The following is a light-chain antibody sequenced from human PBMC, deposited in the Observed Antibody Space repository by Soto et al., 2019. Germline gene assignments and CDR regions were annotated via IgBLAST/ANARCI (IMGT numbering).Light chain of an antibody. J-gene: IGKJ3*01. Sequence: DIPMTQSPSSLSASVGDRVTITCRASQNISSLLNWYRQKPGKAPTLLIYPTSSLHTGVPSRFSGSGSGTDFSLTISSLQAEDFATYYCQQSYSTPFTFGPGTKVDVE. V-gene: IGKV1-39*01. CDR2: PTS. CDR3: QQSYSTPFT. CDR1: QNISSL.